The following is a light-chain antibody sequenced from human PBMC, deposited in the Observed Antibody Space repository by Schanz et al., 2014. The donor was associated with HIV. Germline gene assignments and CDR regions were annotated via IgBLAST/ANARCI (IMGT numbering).Light chain of an antibody. Sequence: EIVLTQSPGTLSLSPGERATLSCRTSQSVSSSHLAWYQQKPGQAPRLLIYVASSRATGIPDRFSGSGSGTDFTLTISRLEPEDFAVYFCQQYGRSLTFGGGTKVEIK. CDR1: QSVSSSH. CDR3: QQYGRSLT. V-gene: IGKV3-20*01. J-gene: IGKJ4*01. CDR2: VAS.